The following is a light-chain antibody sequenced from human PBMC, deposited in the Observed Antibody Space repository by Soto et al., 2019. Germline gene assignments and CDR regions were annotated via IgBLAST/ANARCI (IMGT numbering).Light chain of an antibody. CDR1: QSGSSNY. Sequence: EIVLTQSPDTLSLSPGERATLSCRASQSGSSNYLAWYQQKPGQAPRFLIYDASSRATGIPDRFSGSGSGTDFTLTISRLEPEDFGVYYCQQYGSSPLTFGGGTKVEIK. J-gene: IGKJ4*01. CDR2: DAS. V-gene: IGKV3-20*01. CDR3: QQYGSSPLT.